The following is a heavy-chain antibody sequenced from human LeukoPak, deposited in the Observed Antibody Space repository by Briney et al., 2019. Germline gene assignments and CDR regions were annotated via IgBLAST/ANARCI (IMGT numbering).Heavy chain of an antibody. CDR2: IYYSGST. Sequence: SETLSLTCTVSGGSISSSSYSWGWIRQPPGKGLEWIGRIYYSGSTYYNPSLKSRVAISVDTSKNQFSLKLSSVTAADTAVYYCARLEYYYQHRFDYWGQGTLVTVSS. D-gene: IGHD3-10*01. V-gene: IGHV4-39*01. CDR3: ARLEYYYQHRFDY. J-gene: IGHJ4*02. CDR1: GGSISSSSYS.